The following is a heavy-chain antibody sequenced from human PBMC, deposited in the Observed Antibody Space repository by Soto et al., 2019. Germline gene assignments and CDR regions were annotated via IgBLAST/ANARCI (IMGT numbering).Heavy chain of an antibody. J-gene: IGHJ6*03. CDR3: ARVDSTHYGVGKSGYYYYYMDV. CDR2: INHSGST. V-gene: IGHV4-34*01. D-gene: IGHD3-10*01. Sequence: SETLSLTCAVYGGSFSGYYWSWIRQPPGEGLEWIGEINHSGSTNYNPSLKSRVTISVDTSKNQFSLKLSSVTAADTAVYYCARVDSTHYGVGKSGYYYYYMDVCGKGTTVTVS. CDR1: GGSFSGYY.